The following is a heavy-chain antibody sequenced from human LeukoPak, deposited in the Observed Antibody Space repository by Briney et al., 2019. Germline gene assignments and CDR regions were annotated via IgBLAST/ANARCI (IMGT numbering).Heavy chain of an antibody. CDR1: GFTFSSYA. Sequence: GASLRLSCAASGFTFSSYAMSWVRQAPGKGLEWVSAISGSGGSTYYADSVKGRFTISRDNSKNTLYLQMNSLRAEDTAVYYCAKVSPNSILGVVIPSPGAFDIWGQGTMVTVSS. D-gene: IGHD3-3*01. CDR2: ISGSGGST. V-gene: IGHV3-23*01. CDR3: AKVSPNSILGVVIPSPGAFDI. J-gene: IGHJ3*02.